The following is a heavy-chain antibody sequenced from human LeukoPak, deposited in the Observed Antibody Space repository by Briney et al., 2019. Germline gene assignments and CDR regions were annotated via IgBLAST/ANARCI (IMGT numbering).Heavy chain of an antibody. V-gene: IGHV5-51*01. CDR2: IYPGVPDT. CDR3: ARQYYDDRNGYYEVFDY. CDR1: GYSFTSYW. D-gene: IGHD3-22*01. J-gene: IGHJ4*02. Sequence: GGSLKISCKGSGYSFTSYWIGWVGQMPGKGLEWMGIIYPGVPDTRYSPSFQGQVTISADKSINTAYLQWSSLKASDTAMYYCARQYYDDRNGYYEVFDYWGQGTLATVSS.